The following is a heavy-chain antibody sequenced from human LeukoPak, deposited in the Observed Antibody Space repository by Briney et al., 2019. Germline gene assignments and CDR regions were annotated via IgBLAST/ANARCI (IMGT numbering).Heavy chain of an antibody. CDR1: GFTFSSYA. D-gene: IGHD6-13*01. V-gene: IGHV3-23*01. J-gene: IGHJ4*02. CDR2: ISGSGGST. Sequence: PGGSLRLSCAASGFTFSSYAMSWVRQAPGKGLEWVSAISGSGGSTYYADSVKGRFTISRDNSKNTLYLQMNSLRAEDTAVYYCAKERGSSSWYVEASDFDYWGQGTLVTVSS. CDR3: AKERGSSSWYVEASDFDY.